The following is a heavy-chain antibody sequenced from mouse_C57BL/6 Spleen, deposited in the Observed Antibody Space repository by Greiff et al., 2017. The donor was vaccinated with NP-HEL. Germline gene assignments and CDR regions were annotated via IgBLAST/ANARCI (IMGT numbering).Heavy chain of an antibody. CDR2: IDPSDSYT. Sequence: QVQLKQPGAELVMPGASVKLSCKASGYTFTSYWMHWVKQRPGQGLEWIGEIDPSDSYTNYNQKFKGKSTLTVDKSSSTAYMQLSSLTSEDSAVYYCARAYDYDGAPFAYWGQGTLVTVSA. J-gene: IGHJ3*01. CDR3: ARAYDYDGAPFAY. V-gene: IGHV1-69*01. CDR1: GYTFTSYW. D-gene: IGHD2-4*01.